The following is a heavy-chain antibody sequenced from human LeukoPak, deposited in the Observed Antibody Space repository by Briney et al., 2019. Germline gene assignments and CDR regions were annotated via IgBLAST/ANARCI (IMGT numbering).Heavy chain of an antibody. V-gene: IGHV3-74*01. CDR3: ARDQAGAFDM. CDR1: AFTLSSYW. J-gene: IGHJ3*02. Sequence: GGSRRLSCAVSAFTLSSYWMHWVSPAPGKWLVWVSAIRSDGSSTSYADYVKGRFTIARDDAKNTLYLQMNSLGAEDTAVYYCARDQAGAFDMWGQGTMVTVSS. D-gene: IGHD3-10*01. CDR2: IRSDGSST.